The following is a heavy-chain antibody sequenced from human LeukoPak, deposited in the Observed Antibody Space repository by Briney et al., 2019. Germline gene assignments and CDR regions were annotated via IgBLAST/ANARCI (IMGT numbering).Heavy chain of an antibody. Sequence: GRSLRLSCAASGFTFDDYAMHWVRQAPGKGLEWVSGISWNSGSIGYADSVKGRFTISRDNAKNTLYLQMNSLRAEDTSVYYCARDPFGGSQNWGQGTLVTVSS. D-gene: IGHD1-26*01. CDR2: ISWNSGSI. CDR3: ARDPFGGSQN. J-gene: IGHJ4*02. CDR1: GFTFDDYA. V-gene: IGHV3-9*01.